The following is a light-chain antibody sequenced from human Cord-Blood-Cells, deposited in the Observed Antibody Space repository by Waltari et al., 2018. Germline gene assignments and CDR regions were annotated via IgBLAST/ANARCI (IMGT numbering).Light chain of an antibody. CDR2: DVS. J-gene: IGLJ1*01. Sequence: SALTHPAPASASPGQPITIPCTGTSRDGGGYNYVSWYQQHTGKAPKLMIYDVSNRPSVVSNRFSGSKSGNTASLTISGLQAEDEADYYCRAALYVFGTGTKVTVL. CDR3: RAALYV. V-gene: IGLV2-14*01. CDR1: SRDGGGYNY.